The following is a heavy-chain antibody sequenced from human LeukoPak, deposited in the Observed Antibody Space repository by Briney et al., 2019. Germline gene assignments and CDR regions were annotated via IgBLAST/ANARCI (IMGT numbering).Heavy chain of an antibody. CDR1: GFTFSSYA. D-gene: IGHD5-18*01. Sequence: GGSLRLSCAASGFTFSSYAMSWVRQAPGKGLEWVSAISGSGGSTYYADSVKGRFTISRDNSKNTLYLQMNGLRAEDTAVYYCAKKIGRRWIQPEYYFDYWGQGTLVTVSS. V-gene: IGHV3-23*01. J-gene: IGHJ4*02. CDR3: AKKIGRRWIQPEYYFDY. CDR2: ISGSGGST.